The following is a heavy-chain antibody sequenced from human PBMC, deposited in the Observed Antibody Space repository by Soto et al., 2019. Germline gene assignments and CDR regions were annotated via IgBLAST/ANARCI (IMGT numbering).Heavy chain of an antibody. CDR1: GGSISSDY. CDR3: ASTPNWRYLDY. CDR2: VYHSGST. D-gene: IGHD7-27*01. Sequence: LSLTCSVSGGSISSDYWIWIRQSPGKGLEWIGYVYHSGSTNYNPSLKSRVTISVDTSKNQSSLKMSSVTAADTAVYYCASTPNWRYLDYWGQGTLVTVSS. J-gene: IGHJ4*02. V-gene: IGHV4-59*01.